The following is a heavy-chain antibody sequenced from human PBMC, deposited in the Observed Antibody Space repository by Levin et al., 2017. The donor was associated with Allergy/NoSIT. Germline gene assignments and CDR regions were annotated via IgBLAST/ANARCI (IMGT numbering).Heavy chain of an antibody. Sequence: GGSLRLSCAASGFSFSTHVFHWVRQAPGKGLEWVAVMSDDGTTKYYSDSVKGRFAISRDNSKNTVYLHMNSLRTDDSAVYYCTRLDYWGRGALVAVSS. J-gene: IGHJ4*02. CDR1: GFSFSTHV. CDR2: MSDDGTTK. V-gene: IGHV3-30*09. CDR3: TRLDY.